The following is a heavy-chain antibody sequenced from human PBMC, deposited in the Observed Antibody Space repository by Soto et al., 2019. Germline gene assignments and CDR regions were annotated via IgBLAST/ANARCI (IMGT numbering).Heavy chain of an antibody. D-gene: IGHD5-12*01. CDR2: TIPTFGAG. Sequence: QVQLVQSGAEVKKPGSSVKVSCKASGGTFSSNPISWMRQAPGQGLEWMGGTIPTFGAGSYAQRFQCRLTITADKSTNTAYMELSSLRPEDTAVYYCARRQTSGYNRYFDSWGQGTLVTVSS. V-gene: IGHV1-69*06. CDR1: GGTFSSNP. J-gene: IGHJ4*02. CDR3: ARRQTSGYNRYFDS.